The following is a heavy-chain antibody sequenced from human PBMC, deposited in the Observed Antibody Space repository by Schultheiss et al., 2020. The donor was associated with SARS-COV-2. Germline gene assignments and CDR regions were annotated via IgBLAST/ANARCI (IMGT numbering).Heavy chain of an antibody. D-gene: IGHD2/OR15-2a*01. J-gene: IGHJ6*02. CDR1: GFTFSSYW. Sequence: GSLRLSCAASGFTFSSYWMSWVRQAPGKGLEWIGEINHSGSTNYNPSLKSRVTISVDTSKNQFSLKLSSVTAADTAVYYCARGRPRTPFYYYYGMDVWGQGTTVTVSS. V-gene: IGHV4-34*01. CDR2: INHSGST. CDR3: ARGRPRTPFYYYYGMDV.